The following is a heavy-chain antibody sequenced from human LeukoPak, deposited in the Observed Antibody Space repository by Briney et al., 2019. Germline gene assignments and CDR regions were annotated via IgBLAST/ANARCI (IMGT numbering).Heavy chain of an antibody. J-gene: IGHJ4*02. V-gene: IGHV1-18*01. CDR2: ISAYNGNT. CDR3: ARAHRITMVRGAMGY. Sequence: ASVKVSCKASGYTFTSYGISWVRQAPGQGLEWMGWISAYNGNTNYAQKLQGRDTMTTDTSTSTAYMELRSLRSDDTAVYYCARAHRITMVRGAMGYWGQGTLVTVSS. D-gene: IGHD3-10*01. CDR1: GYTFTSYG.